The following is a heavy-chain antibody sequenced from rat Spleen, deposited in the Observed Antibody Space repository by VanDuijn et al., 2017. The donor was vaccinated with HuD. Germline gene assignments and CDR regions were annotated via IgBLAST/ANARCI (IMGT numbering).Heavy chain of an antibody. J-gene: IGHJ2*01. CDR3: ARANWERFDY. D-gene: IGHD5-1*01. V-gene: IGHV2-45*01. CDR1: GFSLTSYN. Sequence: QVQLKESGPGLVQPSETLSLTCTVSGFSLTSYNVHWVRQPPGKGLEWMGVMWSGGSTDYNSTLKSRLSISRDTSKNQVFLKMNSLQSEDTTTYYCARANWERFDYWGQGVMVTVSS. CDR2: MWSGGST.